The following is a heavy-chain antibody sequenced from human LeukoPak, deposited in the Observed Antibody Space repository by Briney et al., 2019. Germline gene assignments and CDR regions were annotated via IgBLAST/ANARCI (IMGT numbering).Heavy chain of an antibody. D-gene: IGHD2-21*01. CDR1: GFTFNTNA. J-gene: IGHJ4*02. CDR2: IGNTET. CDR3: AKDWIQFNRVFDCFDS. Sequence: PGGSLRLSCATSGFTFNTNAMSWVRQAPGKGLEWVSTIGNTETFYADSVTGRVAISRDNSKNTVYLHMNSLRVEDTAVYYCAKDWIQFNRVFDCFDSWGQGTLVTVSS. V-gene: IGHV3-23*01.